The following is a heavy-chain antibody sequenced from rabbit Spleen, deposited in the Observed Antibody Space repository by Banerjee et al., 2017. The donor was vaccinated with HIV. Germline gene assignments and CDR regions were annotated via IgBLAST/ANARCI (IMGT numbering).Heavy chain of an antibody. CDR3: ARGSATMTMVITGYYLYL. V-gene: IGHV1S45*01. Sequence: QEQLVESGGGLVQPEGSLTLTCKASGFDFISSYYMCWVRQAPGKGLEWIACIYGGSSGSTAYASWAKGRFTISKTSSTTVTLQMTSLTAADTATYFCARGSATMTMVITGYYLYLWGPGTLVTVS. CDR1: GFDFISSYY. CDR2: IYGGSSGST. J-gene: IGHJ4*01. D-gene: IGHD2-1*01.